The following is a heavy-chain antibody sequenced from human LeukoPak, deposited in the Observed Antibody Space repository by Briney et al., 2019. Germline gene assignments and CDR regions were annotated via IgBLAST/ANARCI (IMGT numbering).Heavy chain of an antibody. J-gene: IGHJ6*02. Sequence: GGSLRLSCAASKFTFGSYEMNWVRQAPGRGLEWVSYISSTGLTISYGDSVRGRFTVSRDNAKNSLFLQMNSLRADDTAVYYCARITGGYGMDVWGQGTTVTVSS. CDR2: ISSTGLTI. V-gene: IGHV3-48*03. D-gene: IGHD3-10*01. CDR3: ARITGGYGMDV. CDR1: KFTFGSYE.